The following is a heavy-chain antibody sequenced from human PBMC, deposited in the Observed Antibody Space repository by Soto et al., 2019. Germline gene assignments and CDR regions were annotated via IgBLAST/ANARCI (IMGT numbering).Heavy chain of an antibody. D-gene: IGHD2-15*01. V-gene: IGHV4-39*07. CDR3: ARVYCSGGSCYSIDY. Sequence: SETLSLTCTVSGGSISSSSYYWGWIRQPPGKGLEWIGSIYYSGSTYYNPSLKSRVTISVDTSTSTVYMELSSLRSEDTAVYYCARVYCSGGSCYSIDYWGQGTLVTVSS. J-gene: IGHJ4*02. CDR2: IYYSGST. CDR1: GGSISSSSYY.